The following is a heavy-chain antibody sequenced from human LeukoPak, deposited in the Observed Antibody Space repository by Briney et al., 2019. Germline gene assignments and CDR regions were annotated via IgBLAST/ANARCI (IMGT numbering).Heavy chain of an antibody. J-gene: IGHJ4*02. D-gene: IGHD3-10*01. V-gene: IGHV3-30*03. CDR2: ISHDGSFE. Sequence: GGSLRLSCAASGFTFSSYWMSWVRQAPGKGLEWVGTISHDGSFEFYADSVKGRFTISRDSSKSTLYLQMNSLRAEDTAVYYCARPQGSGSYYFDYWGQGTLVTVSS. CDR3: ARPQGSGSYYFDY. CDR1: GFTFSSYW.